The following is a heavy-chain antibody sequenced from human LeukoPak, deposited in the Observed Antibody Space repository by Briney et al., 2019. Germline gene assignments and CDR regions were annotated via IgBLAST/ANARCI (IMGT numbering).Heavy chain of an antibody. J-gene: IGHJ5*02. D-gene: IGHD3-9*01. V-gene: IGHV3-33*06. CDR2: IWYDGSNK. CDR3: AKDFPPYYDILTGYYPGWFDP. Sequence: GRSLRLSCAASGFTFSSYGMHWVRQAPGKGLEWVAVIWYDGSNKYYADSVKGRFTISRDNSKNTLYLQMSSLRAEDTAVYYCAKDFPPYYDILTGYYPGWFDPWGQGTLVTVSS. CDR1: GFTFSSYG.